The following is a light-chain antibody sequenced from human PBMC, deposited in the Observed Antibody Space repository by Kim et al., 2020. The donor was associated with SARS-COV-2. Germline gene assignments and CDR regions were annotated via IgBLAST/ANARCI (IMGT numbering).Light chain of an antibody. J-gene: IGLJ2*01. V-gene: IGLV2-11*01. CDR3: CSHPAT. CDR1: SVKNNY. CDR2: DVN. Sequence: QSALTQPRSVSGSPGQSVTISCTGTSVKNNYVSWYQQHPGKAPKLMTSDVNKRPSGVPDRFSGSKSGNTASLTVSGLQAEDEADYYCCSHPATFGGG.